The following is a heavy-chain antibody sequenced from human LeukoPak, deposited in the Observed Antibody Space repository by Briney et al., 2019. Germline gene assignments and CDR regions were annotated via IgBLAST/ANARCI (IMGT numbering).Heavy chain of an antibody. Sequence: PSETLSLTCTVSGGSISSYYWSWIRQPPGKGLEWIGYIYYSGSTNYNPSLKSRVTISVDTSKNQFSLKLSSVTAADTAVYYCARVALGYCRSTSCYRGFRWFDPWGQGTLVTVSS. D-gene: IGHD2-2*02. CDR2: IYYSGST. CDR1: GGSISSYY. CDR3: ARVALGYCRSTSCYRGFRWFDP. J-gene: IGHJ5*02. V-gene: IGHV4-59*01.